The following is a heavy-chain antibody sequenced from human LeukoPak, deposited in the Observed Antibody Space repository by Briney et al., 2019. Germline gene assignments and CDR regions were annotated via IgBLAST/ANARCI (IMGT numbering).Heavy chain of an antibody. V-gene: IGHV3-74*01. J-gene: IGHJ4*02. D-gene: IGHD3-10*01. CDR3: AREGDYYGSGSYSFDY. CDR2: TNSYGSST. Sequence: GESLSLSCAVSGFPLSSYWKHCVRQAPGKGLVWVARTNSYGSSTSYADSVKGRFTIPRDNAKNTPYLQMNSLRAEDTAVYYCAREGDYYGSGSYSFDYWGQGTLVTVSS. CDR1: GFPLSSYW.